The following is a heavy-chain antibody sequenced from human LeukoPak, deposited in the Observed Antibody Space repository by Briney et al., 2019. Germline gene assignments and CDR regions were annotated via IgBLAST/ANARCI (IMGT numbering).Heavy chain of an antibody. CDR2: INHSGST. Sequence: SETLSLTCAVYGGSFSGYYWSWIRQPPGKGLEWIGEINHSGSTNYNPSLKSRVTISVDTSKDQFSLKLSSVTAADTAVYYRARAPVIDSGYDYWGQGTLVTVSS. D-gene: IGHD5-12*01. CDR1: GGSFSGYY. J-gene: IGHJ4*02. V-gene: IGHV4-34*01. CDR3: ARAPVIDSGYDY.